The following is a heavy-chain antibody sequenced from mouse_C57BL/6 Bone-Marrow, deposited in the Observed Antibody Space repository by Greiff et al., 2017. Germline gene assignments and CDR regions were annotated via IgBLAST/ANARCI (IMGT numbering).Heavy chain of an antibody. CDR3: AREIYYDAMDY. D-gene: IGHD2-1*01. J-gene: IGHJ4*01. CDR1: GYTFTSYW. V-gene: IGHV1-52*01. Sequence: QVQLQQPGAELVRPGSSVKLSCKASGYTFTSYWMHWVKQRPIQGLEWIGNIDPSDSETHYNQKFKDKATFTVDKSSSTAYMQLSSLTSEDSAVYYCAREIYYDAMDYWGQGTSVTVSS. CDR2: IDPSDSET.